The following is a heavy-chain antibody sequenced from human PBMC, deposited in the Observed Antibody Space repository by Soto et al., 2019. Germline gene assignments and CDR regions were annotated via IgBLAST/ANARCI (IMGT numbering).Heavy chain of an antibody. Sequence: ASVKVSCKVSGYTLTELSMHWVRQAPGKGLEWMGGFDPEDGETIYAQKFQGRVTMTEDTSTDTAYMELSSLRSEDTAVYYCATPGQVFLEWLLAFDYWGQGTQVTVSS. D-gene: IGHD3-3*01. CDR1: GYTLTELS. J-gene: IGHJ4*02. V-gene: IGHV1-24*01. CDR2: FDPEDGET. CDR3: ATPGQVFLEWLLAFDY.